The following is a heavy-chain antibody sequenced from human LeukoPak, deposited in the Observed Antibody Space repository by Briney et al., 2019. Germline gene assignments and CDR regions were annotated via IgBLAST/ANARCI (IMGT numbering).Heavy chain of an antibody. D-gene: IGHD3-10*01. V-gene: IGHV3-48*01. CDR3: ARDGGLVKGSYDY. CDR1: GFTFSSYS. CDR2: ISSSSSSTI. J-gene: IGHJ4*02. Sequence: GGSLRLSCAASGFTFSSYSMNWVRQAPGKGLEWVSYISSSSSSTIYYADSVKGRFTISRDNAKNSLYLQMNSLRAEDTAVYYCARDGGLVKGSYDYWGQGTLVTVSS.